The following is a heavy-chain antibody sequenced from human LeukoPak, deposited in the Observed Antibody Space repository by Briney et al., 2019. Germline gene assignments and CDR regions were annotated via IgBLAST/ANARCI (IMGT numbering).Heavy chain of an antibody. Sequence: ASVKVSCKASGHTFTAYHMHWVRQAPGQGLEWMGRINPNSGGTNYPQKFQGRVTMTRDTSISTAYMELSRLRSDDTAVYYCARDLRYCSSTSCPSKDAFDIWGQGTMVTVSS. CDR2: INPNSGGT. V-gene: IGHV1-2*06. D-gene: IGHD2-2*01. CDR1: GHTFTAYH. CDR3: ARDLRYCSSTSCPSKDAFDI. J-gene: IGHJ3*02.